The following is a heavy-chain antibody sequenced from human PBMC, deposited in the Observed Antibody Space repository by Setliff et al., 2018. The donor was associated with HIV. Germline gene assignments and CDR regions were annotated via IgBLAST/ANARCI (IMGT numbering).Heavy chain of an antibody. Sequence: PGESLTISCKGSGYSFTSYWIGWVRQMPGKGLEWMGIIYPGYSDTRYSPSFQGQVTISVDKSISAAYLQWSSLKASDTAMYYCARHRRIYGDQAYDAFDIWGQGTMVTVSS. CDR1: GYSFTSYW. V-gene: IGHV5-51*01. CDR3: ARHRRIYGDQAYDAFDI. CDR2: IYPGYSDT. J-gene: IGHJ3*02. D-gene: IGHD4-17*01.